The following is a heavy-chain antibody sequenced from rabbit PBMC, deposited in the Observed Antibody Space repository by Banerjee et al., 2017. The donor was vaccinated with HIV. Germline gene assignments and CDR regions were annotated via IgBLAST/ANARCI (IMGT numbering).Heavy chain of an antibody. CDR1: GLDFSNSYW. V-gene: IGHV1S45*01. Sequence: QEQLVEYGGDLVQPEGSLTLTCKASGLDFSNSYWICWVRQAPGKGLEWIGCINTGSGSAVYATWAKGRFTISKTSTTVTLQMTSLTVADTATYFCARDRDGDAGYGSLALWGQGTLVTVS. CDR2: INTGSGSA. CDR3: ARDRDGDAGYGSLAL. J-gene: IGHJ4*01. D-gene: IGHD7-1*01.